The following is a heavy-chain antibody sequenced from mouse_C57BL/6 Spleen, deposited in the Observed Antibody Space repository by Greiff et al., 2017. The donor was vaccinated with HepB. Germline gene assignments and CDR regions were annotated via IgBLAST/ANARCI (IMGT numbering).Heavy chain of an antibody. CDR2: IYPGDGDT. Sequence: VQLQQSGPELVKPGASVKISCKASGYAFSSSWMNWVKQRPGKGLEWIGRIYPGDGDTNYNGKFKGKATLTADKSYSTAYMQLSSLTSEDSAVYFCASSYYSNYRVFDYWGQGTTLTVSS. J-gene: IGHJ2*01. CDR1: GYAFSSSW. CDR3: ASSYYSNYRVFDY. D-gene: IGHD2-5*01. V-gene: IGHV1-82*01.